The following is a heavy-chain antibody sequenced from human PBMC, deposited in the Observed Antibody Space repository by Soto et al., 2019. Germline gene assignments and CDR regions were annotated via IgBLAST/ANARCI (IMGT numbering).Heavy chain of an antibody. CDR2: INAGNGNT. J-gene: IGHJ4*02. Sequence: ASVKVSCKASGYTFTSYAMHWVRQAPGQRLEWMGWINAGNGNTKYSQKFQGRVTITRDTSASTAYMELSSLRSEDTAVYYCARLPTQYDGYGATAYFDYWGQGTRVTVSS. V-gene: IGHV1-3*01. CDR3: ARLPTQYDGYGATAYFDY. D-gene: IGHD3-16*01. CDR1: GYTFTSYA.